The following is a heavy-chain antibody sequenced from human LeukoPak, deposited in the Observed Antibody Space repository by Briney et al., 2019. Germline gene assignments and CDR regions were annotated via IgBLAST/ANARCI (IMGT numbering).Heavy chain of an antibody. J-gene: IGHJ4*02. V-gene: IGHV3-21*01. Sequence: GGSLRLSCAASGFTFSSYSMNWVRQAQGKGLDWVSSISSSSSYIYYADSVKGRFTISRDNAKNSLYLQMNSLRAEDTAVYYCAREGDIAALDYWGQGTLVTVSS. D-gene: IGHD6-6*01. CDR2: ISSSSSYI. CDR1: GFTFSSYS. CDR3: AREGDIAALDY.